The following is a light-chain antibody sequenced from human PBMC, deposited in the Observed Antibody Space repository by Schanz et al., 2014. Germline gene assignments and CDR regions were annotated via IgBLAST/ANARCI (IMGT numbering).Light chain of an antibody. CDR1: SSDVGGYNY. CDR3: FSYAGSNILV. Sequence: QSALTQPASVSGSPGQSITISCTGTSSDVGGYNYVSWYQQHPGKAPKLMIYEGSKRPSGVSNRFSGSGSGNTASLTVSGLQAEDEADYYCFSYAGSNILVFGGGTKLTVL. J-gene: IGLJ3*02. CDR2: EGS. V-gene: IGLV2-23*01.